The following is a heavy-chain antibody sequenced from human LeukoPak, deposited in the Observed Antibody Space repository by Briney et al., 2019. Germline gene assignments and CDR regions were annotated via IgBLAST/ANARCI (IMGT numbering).Heavy chain of an antibody. CDR1: GGSFSGYY. D-gene: IGHD6-19*01. CDR3: ASLAVAGLSEGY. Sequence: SETLSLTCAVYGGSFSGYYWSWIRQPPGKGLEWIASIYYSGSTYYNPSLKSRVTISVDTSRNQFSLKLSSVTAADTAGYYCASLAVAGLSEGYWGQGTLVIVSS. CDR2: IYYSGST. V-gene: IGHV4-34*01. J-gene: IGHJ4*02.